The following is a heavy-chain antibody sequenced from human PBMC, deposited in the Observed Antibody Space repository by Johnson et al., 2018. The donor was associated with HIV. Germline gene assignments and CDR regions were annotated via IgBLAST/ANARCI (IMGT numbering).Heavy chain of an antibody. Sequence: QVQLVESGGGVVQPGGSLRLSCTASGFTFSSFGMHWVRQAPGKGLEWVAFIRYDTSNKYYADSVKGRFTISRDNAKNTLYLQMNSLRAEDTAVYYCAREVDAFDMWGQGTLVTVSS. J-gene: IGHJ3*02. CDR2: IRYDTSNK. CDR1: GFTFSSFG. V-gene: IGHV3-30*02. CDR3: AREVDAFDM.